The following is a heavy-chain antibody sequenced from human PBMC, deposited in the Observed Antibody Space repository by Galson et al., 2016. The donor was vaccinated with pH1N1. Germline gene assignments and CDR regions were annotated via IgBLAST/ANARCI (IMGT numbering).Heavy chain of an antibody. CDR2: IYPNSGST. V-gene: IGHV1-2*02. J-gene: IGHJ4*02. CDR3: ATSRSIAVWAYFDY. Sequence: SVKVSCKASGFYFSGYDVYWVRLAPGKGLEWMGWIYPNSGSTKYAQNFQDRVTMTWDTSTKTAYMDLRSLRFDDSAIYYCATSRSIAVWAYFDYWGQGGKVTVSS. D-gene: IGHD6-19*01. CDR1: GFYFSGYD.